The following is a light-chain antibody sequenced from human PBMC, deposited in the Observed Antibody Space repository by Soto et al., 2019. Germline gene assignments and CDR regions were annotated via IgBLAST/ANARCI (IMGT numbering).Light chain of an antibody. CDR3: QQYFRSART. Sequence: EFVLTQSPGTLSLSPGERATLSCMASQSVSSSYLAWYQQKPGQAPRLLIYGASSRATGIPDRFSGSGSGTDFTLTISRLEPEDFAVYDCQQYFRSARTFGVGTKVEIK. CDR2: GAS. V-gene: IGKV3-20*01. J-gene: IGKJ4*01. CDR1: QSVSSSY.